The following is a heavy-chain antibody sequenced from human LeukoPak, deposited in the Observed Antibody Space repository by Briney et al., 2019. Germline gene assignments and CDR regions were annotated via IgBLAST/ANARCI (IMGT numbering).Heavy chain of an antibody. CDR2: ISAYNGNT. J-gene: IGHJ4*02. V-gene: IGHV1-18*01. D-gene: IGHD4-23*01. Sequence: AASVKVSCKASGYTFSIYGFSWVRQAPGQGPEWMGWISAYNGNTNYAQKSQGRVTMTTDTSTSTAHMELRSLRSDDTAVYYCARQGYSGHSQGAADYWGQGTLVTVSS. CDR3: ARQGYSGHSQGAADY. CDR1: GYTFSIYG.